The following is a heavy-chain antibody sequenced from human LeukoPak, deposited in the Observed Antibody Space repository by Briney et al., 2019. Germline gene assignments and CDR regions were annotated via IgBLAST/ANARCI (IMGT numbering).Heavy chain of an antibody. D-gene: IGHD2-2*01. CDR1: GYTFTVYY. J-gene: IGHJ3*02. V-gene: IGHV1-2*06. Sequence: ASVNVSCTASGYTFTVYYMHWVRQAPGQGLEWMGRINPNSGGTNYAQKFQGRVTMTRDTSISTAYMELSRLRSDDTAVYYCARYARGDAFDIWGQGTMVTVSS. CDR2: INPNSGGT. CDR3: ARYARGDAFDI.